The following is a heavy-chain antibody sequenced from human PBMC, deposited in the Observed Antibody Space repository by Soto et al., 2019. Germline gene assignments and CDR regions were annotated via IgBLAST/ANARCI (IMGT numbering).Heavy chain of an antibody. CDR2: INPDNGNT. CDR1: GYTFTSYG. V-gene: IGHV1-3*01. J-gene: IGHJ6*02. CDR3: ARDGDSSSWYVDYYYGMDV. D-gene: IGHD6-13*01. Sequence: QVQLVQSGAGVKKPGASVKVSCKASGYTFTSYGVHWVRQAPGQRLEWMGWINPDNGNTKYSQKFQGSVTIIRDTFASTAYMELSSLRSEDTAVYYCARDGDSSSWYVDYYYGMDVWGQGTTVTVSS.